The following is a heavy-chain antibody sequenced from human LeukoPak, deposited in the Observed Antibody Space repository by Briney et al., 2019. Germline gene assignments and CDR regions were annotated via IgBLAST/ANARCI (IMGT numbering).Heavy chain of an antibody. Sequence: ASQTLSLTCAVSGGSISSGGYSWSWIRQPPGKGLEWIGYIYHSGSTHYNSSLKSRVTISVDTSKNQFSLRLSSVTAADTAVYYCARLTGGAHTSSSYSAYYYHMDIWGKGTTVTVSS. D-gene: IGHD6-13*01. J-gene: IGHJ6*03. CDR2: IYHSGST. CDR1: GGSISSGGYS. CDR3: ARLTGGAHTSSSYSAYYYHMDI. V-gene: IGHV4-30-2*01.